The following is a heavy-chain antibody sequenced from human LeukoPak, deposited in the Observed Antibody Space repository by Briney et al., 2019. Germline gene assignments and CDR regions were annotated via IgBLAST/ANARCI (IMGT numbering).Heavy chain of an antibody. V-gene: IGHV1-18*01. CDR3: ASGAYSSGWPRGDYYYMDV. CDR1: GYTFTSYG. CDR2: ISAYNGNT. J-gene: IGHJ6*03. Sequence: ASVKVSCKASGYTFTSYGISWVRQAPGQGLEWMGWISAYNGNTNYAQKLQGRVTMTTDTSTSTAYMELRSLRSDDTAVYYCASGAYSSGWPRGDYYYMDVWGKGTTVTVSS. D-gene: IGHD6-19*01.